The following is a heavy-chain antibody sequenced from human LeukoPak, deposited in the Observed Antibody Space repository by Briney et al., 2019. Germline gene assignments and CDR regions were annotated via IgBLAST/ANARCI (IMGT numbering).Heavy chain of an antibody. V-gene: IGHV4-38-2*02. CDR2: IYHSGST. CDR1: GYSISSGYY. Sequence: SETLSLTCTVSGYSISSGYYWGWIRQPPGKGLEWIGSIYHSGSTNYNPSLKSRVTISVDTSKNQFSLKLSSVTAADTAVYYCARRIEVGSGSYYKSHDAFDIWGQGTMVTVSS. D-gene: IGHD3-10*01. CDR3: ARRIEVGSGSYYKSHDAFDI. J-gene: IGHJ3*02.